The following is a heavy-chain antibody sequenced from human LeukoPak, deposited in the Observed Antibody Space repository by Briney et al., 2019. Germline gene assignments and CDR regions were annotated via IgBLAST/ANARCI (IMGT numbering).Heavy chain of an antibody. CDR3: ARDPSSGWYHDERNDY. D-gene: IGHD6-19*01. Sequence: GGSLRLSCAASGFTFSSYAMSWVRQAPGKGLEWVSAISGSGGSTYYADSVKGRFTISRDNAKNSLYLQMNSLRAEDTAVYYCARDPSSGWYHDERNDYWGQGTLVTVSS. V-gene: IGHV3-23*01. CDR2: ISGSGGST. J-gene: IGHJ4*02. CDR1: GFTFSSYA.